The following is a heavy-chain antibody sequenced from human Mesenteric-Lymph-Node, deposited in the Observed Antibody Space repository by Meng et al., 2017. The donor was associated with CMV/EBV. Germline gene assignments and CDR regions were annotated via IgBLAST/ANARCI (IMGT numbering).Heavy chain of an antibody. Sequence: ASVKVSCKASGYTFTSYGISWVRQAPGQGLEWMGWISAYNGNTNYAQKLQGRVTMTTDTSTSTAYMELRSLRSDDTAVYFCARGPIEASVHYYYYGMDVWGQGTTVTVSS. J-gene: IGHJ6*02. CDR2: ISAYNGNT. V-gene: IGHV1-18*04. CDR3: ARGPIEASVHYYYYGMDV. CDR1: GYTFTSYG.